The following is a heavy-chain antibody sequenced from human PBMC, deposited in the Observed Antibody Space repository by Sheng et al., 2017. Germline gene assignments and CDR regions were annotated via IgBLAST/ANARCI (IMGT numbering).Heavy chain of an antibody. Sequence: QVQLQESGPGLVKPSETLSLTCTVSGYSIRSDYFWGWLRQPPGKGLEWVASVSHSGIPYYNPSFKSRVTISLDTSNNQFSLKMRSVTAADTAVYYCGRVRTGSQTDSWGQGNPWSSSPQ. J-gene: IGHJ4*02. CDR2: VSHSGIP. CDR3: GRVRTGSQTDS. V-gene: IGHV4-38-2*02. CDR1: GYSIRSDYF. D-gene: IGHD1-26*01.